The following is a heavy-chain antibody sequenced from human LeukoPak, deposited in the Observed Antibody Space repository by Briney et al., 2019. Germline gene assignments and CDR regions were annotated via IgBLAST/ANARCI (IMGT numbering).Heavy chain of an antibody. J-gene: IGHJ3*02. V-gene: IGHV3-23*01. Sequence: GSLRLSCAASGFTFSSYAMSWVRQAPGKGLEWVSAISGSGGSTYYADSVKGRFTISRDNSKNTLYLQMNSLRAEDTAVYYCARDRRYSSGWYGVHDAFDIWGQGTMVTVSS. CDR3: ARDRRYSSGWYGVHDAFDI. D-gene: IGHD6-19*01. CDR1: GFTFSSYA. CDR2: ISGSGGST.